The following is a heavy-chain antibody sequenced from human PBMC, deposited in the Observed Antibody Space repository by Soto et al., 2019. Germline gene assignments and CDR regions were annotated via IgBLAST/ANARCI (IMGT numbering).Heavy chain of an antibody. D-gene: IGHD1-26*01. J-gene: IGHJ4*02. CDR1: GFIFNSYG. Sequence: EVQLLESGGGLVQPGGSLRLSCAASGFIFNSYGMSWVRQAPGKGLEWVSFISTSGGTTYYADSVKGRFTISRDNSKSTLYLQKNSLGAEDTALYDCAKVYCGTYRSGFDDWGQGTLVTVFS. CDR3: AKVYCGTYRSGFDD. V-gene: IGHV3-23*01. CDR2: ISTSGGTT.